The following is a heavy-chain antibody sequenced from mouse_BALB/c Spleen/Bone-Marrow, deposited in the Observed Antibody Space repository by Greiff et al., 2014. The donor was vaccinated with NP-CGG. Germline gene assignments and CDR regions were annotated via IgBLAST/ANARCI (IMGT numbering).Heavy chain of an antibody. D-gene: IGHD1-1*01. V-gene: IGHV1-14*01. CDR1: GYTFTSYV. Sequence: EVQLKESGPELVKPGASVKMSCKASGYTFTSYVMHWMKQKPGQGLGWIGYINPYNDGTKYNENFKGKATLTIDKSSSTAYMDLSSLTSEDSAVYFCARSECYGGGYDYWGQGTTLTVSS. CDR3: ARSECYGGGYDY. J-gene: IGHJ2*01. CDR2: INPYNDGT.